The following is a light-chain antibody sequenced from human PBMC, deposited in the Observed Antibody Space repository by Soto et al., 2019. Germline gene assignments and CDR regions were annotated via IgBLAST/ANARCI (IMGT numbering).Light chain of an antibody. J-gene: IGKJ1*01. V-gene: IGKV3-11*01. Sequence: EIVLTQSPATLSLSPGERATLSCRASQSVSRSLAWYQQKPGQAPRLLIHDATNRATGLSARFSGSGSGTDITLTISGLEPEDIAVYYCQQSGNLSTFGQGTKVEVK. CDR1: QSVSRS. CDR3: QQSGNLST. CDR2: DAT.